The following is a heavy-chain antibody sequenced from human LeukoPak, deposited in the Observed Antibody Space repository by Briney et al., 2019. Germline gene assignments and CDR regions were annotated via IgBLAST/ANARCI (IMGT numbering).Heavy chain of an antibody. J-gene: IGHJ4*02. Sequence: PSETLSLTCTVSGGSVSSSYYYWGWIRQPPGKGLEWIGSIYYSGSAYYNPSLKSRVTISVDTSKNQFSLELTSVTAADTADYYCARHCSGHDQNFDYWGQGTLVTVSS. V-gene: IGHV4-39*01. D-gene: IGHD5-12*01. CDR1: GGSVSSSYYY. CDR2: IYYSGSA. CDR3: ARHCSGHDQNFDY.